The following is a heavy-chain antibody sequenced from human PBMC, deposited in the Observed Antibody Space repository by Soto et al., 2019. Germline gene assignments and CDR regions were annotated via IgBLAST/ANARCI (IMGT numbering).Heavy chain of an antibody. D-gene: IGHD2-15*01. CDR1: GYTFTSYY. CDR3: ARAPGYCSGGSCYSDYYYGMDV. CDR2: INPNGGGT. V-gene: IGHV1-2*04. J-gene: IGHJ6*02. Sequence: ASVKVSCKASGYTFTSYYMHWVRQAPGQGLEWMGWINPNGGGTNYAQKFQGWVTMTRDTSISTAYMELSRLRSDDTAVYYCARAPGYCSGGSCYSDYYYGMDVWGQGTTVTVSS.